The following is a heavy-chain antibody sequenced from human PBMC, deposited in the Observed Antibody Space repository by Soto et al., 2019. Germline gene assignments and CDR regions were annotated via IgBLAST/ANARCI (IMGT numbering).Heavy chain of an antibody. V-gene: IGHV5-51*01. CDR3: ARTAAAGKYYYGVDV. D-gene: IGHD6-13*01. J-gene: IGHJ6*02. CDR1: GYSFTSYW. Sequence: GESLKISCKGSGYSFTSYWIGWVRQMPGKGLEWMGIIYPGDSDTRYSPSFQGQVTISADKSISTAYLQWSSLKASDTAMYYCARTAAAGKYYYGVDVWGQGATVTVSS. CDR2: IYPGDSDT.